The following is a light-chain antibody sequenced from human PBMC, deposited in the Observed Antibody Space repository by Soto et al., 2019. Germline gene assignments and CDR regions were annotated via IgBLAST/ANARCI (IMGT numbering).Light chain of an antibody. J-gene: IGKJ4*01. V-gene: IGKV3-15*01. CDR2: GAS. CDR3: QQYSNWPLT. CDR1: QSVSSN. Sequence: EIVMTQSPATLSVSPGERATLSCRASQSVSSNLAWYQQKPGQAPRLLIQGASTRATGIPARISGSGSGTEFTLTISSLQSEDFAVYYCQQYSNWPLTFGGGTKVDIK.